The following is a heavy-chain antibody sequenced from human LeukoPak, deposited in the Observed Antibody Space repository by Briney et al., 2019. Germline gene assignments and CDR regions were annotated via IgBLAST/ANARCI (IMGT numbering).Heavy chain of an antibody. CDR2: MNPNSGDT. D-gene: IGHD6-19*01. J-gene: IGHJ4*02. CDR1: GYTFTTYD. CDR3: ARGRYSSGFSYYFDY. V-gene: IGHV1-8*01. Sequence: ASVKVSCKASGYTFTTYDINWVRQATGQGLEWMGWMNPNSGDTGYAQKFQGRVTMTRNTSISTAYMELSSLRSEDTAAYYCARGRYSSGFSYYFDYWGQGTLVTVSS.